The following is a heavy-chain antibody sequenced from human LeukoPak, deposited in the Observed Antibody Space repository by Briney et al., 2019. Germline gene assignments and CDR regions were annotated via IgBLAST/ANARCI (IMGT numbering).Heavy chain of an antibody. CDR1: GFTFDDYT. CDR3: AKDGPRENYFDY. J-gene: IGHJ4*02. V-gene: IGHV3-43*01. D-gene: IGHD5-24*01. CDR2: ISWDGGST. Sequence: GGSLRLSCAASGFTFDDYTMHWVRHAPGKGLEWVSLISWDGGSTYYADSVKGRFTISRDNSKNSLYLQMNSLRTEDTALYYCAKDGPRENYFDYWGQGTLVTVSS.